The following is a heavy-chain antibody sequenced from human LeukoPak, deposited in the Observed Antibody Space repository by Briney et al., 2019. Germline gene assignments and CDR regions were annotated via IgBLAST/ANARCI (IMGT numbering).Heavy chain of an antibody. J-gene: IGHJ5*02. Sequence: PGESLKISCKGSGYSFTSYWIGWVRQMPGKGLEWMGIIYPGDSDTRYSPSFQGQVTISADKSISTAYLQWSSLKASDTAMYYCARQYYYGSGSYRSVYNWFDPWGQGTLVTVSS. V-gene: IGHV5-51*01. CDR3: ARQYYYGSGSYRSVYNWFDP. CDR2: IYPGDSDT. D-gene: IGHD3-10*01. CDR1: GYSFTSYW.